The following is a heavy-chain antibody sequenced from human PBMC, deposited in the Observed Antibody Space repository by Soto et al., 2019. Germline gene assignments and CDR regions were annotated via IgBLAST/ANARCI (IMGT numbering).Heavy chain of an antibody. J-gene: IGHJ5*02. Sequence: QVQLQESGPGLVKPSQTLSLTCSVSGASISSGDYYWSWIRQPPGKGLEWIGHIYDSGSTSYSPSLKSRVTISLDTSKTQFSLKLSSVTAADTAVYYCASQGVASYNWFDPWGQGTLVTVSS. D-gene: IGHD3-10*01. CDR1: GASISSGDYY. CDR3: ASQGVASYNWFDP. CDR2: IYDSGST. V-gene: IGHV4-30-4*01.